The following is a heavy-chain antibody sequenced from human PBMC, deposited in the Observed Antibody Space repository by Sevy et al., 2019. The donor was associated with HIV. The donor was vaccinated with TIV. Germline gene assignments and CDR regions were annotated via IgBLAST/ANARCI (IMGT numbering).Heavy chain of an antibody. Sequence: ASVKVSCKASGYSFTSYGISWVRQAPGQGLEWMGWIDVYNGNANSAQKLQGRVTMTTDTSTSTAYIELTSLRSDDTAVYYCARVPTYYYGSRTYFDYWGQGTLVTVSS. CDR2: IDVYNGNA. CDR3: ARVPTYYYGSRTYFDY. D-gene: IGHD3-10*01. V-gene: IGHV1-18*01. CDR1: GYSFTSYG. J-gene: IGHJ4*02.